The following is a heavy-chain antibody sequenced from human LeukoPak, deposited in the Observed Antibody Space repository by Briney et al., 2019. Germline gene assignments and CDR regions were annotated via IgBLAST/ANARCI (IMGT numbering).Heavy chain of an antibody. D-gene: IGHD3-10*01. J-gene: IGHJ4*02. CDR3: AREDPLGSPGFDY. V-gene: IGHV4-61*02. CDR2: IYTSGST. CDR1: GGSINSGSYY. Sequence: SETLSLTCTVSGGSINSGSYYWSWIRQPAGKGLEWIGRIYTSGSTSYNPSLKSRVTMSVDTSKNQFSLKLSSVTAADTAVYYCAREDPLGSPGFDYWGQGTLVTVSS.